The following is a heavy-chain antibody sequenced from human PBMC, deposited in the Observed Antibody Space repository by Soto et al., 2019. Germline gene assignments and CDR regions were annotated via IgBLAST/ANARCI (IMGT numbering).Heavy chain of an antibody. Sequence: EVQLVESGGGLVQPGGSLRLSCAASGFTVSSNYMSWVRQAPGKGLEWVSVLYSGGSTYYADSVKGRFTICRHNSTNTLYLHMNSLRAEDTAVYYCARGSADVLRYFDWSHGSAFDIWGQGTMVTVSS. V-gene: IGHV3-53*04. CDR2: LYSGGST. J-gene: IGHJ3*02. D-gene: IGHD3-9*01. CDR1: GFTVSSNY. CDR3: ARGSADVLRYFDWSHGSAFDI.